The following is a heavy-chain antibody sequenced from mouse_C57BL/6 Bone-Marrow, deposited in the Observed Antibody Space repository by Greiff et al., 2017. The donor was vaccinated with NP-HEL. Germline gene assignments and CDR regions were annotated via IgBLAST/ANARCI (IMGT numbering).Heavy chain of an antibody. Sequence: VQLQQSGPVLVKPGASVKMSCKASGYTFTDYYMNWVKQSHGKSLEWIGVINLYNGGTSYNQKFTGKATLTVDKSSSTAYMELNSLTSEDSAVYYCARGVYYYGSSYVYWYFDVWGTGTTVTVSS. V-gene: IGHV1-19*01. CDR1: GYTFTDYY. J-gene: IGHJ1*03. CDR3: ARGVYYYGSSYVYWYFDV. CDR2: INLYNGGT. D-gene: IGHD1-1*01.